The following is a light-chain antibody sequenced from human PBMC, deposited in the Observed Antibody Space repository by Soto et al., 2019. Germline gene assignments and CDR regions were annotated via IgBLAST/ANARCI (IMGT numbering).Light chain of an antibody. J-gene: IGKJ1*01. CDR3: QQYNSYPRT. Sequence: DIQMTQSPSTLSASVGDRVTITCRASQSIRSWLAWYQQKPGKAPKLLIYDASSLESGVPSRFSGSGSGTEFTLTIRSLQPDDFATYYCQQYNSYPRTLGQGTKVEIK. V-gene: IGKV1-5*01. CDR2: DAS. CDR1: QSIRSW.